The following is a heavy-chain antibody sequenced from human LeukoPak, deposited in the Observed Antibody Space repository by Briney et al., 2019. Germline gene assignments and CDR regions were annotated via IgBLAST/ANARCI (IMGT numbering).Heavy chain of an antibody. CDR1: GYTFNSYG. Sequence: ASVKVSCKASGYTFNSYGISWVRQAPGQGLEWMGWISAYNGNTNYAQKLQGRVTMTTDTSTSTAYMELRSLRSDDTAVYYCARVVTMVRGKLKDFDYWGQGTLVTVSS. D-gene: IGHD3-10*01. CDR3: ARVVTMVRGKLKDFDY. CDR2: ISAYNGNT. V-gene: IGHV1-18*01. J-gene: IGHJ4*02.